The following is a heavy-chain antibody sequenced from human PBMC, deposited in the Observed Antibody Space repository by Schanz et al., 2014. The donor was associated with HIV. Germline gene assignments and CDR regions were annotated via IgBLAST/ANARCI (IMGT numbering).Heavy chain of an antibody. CDR3: TRVITRWFGEARYASDV. CDR2: SRVKSDSYAT. CDR1: GFTFGDYA. J-gene: IGHJ6*02. V-gene: IGHV3-49*05. D-gene: IGHD3-10*01. Sequence: EVHLVESGGGLIKPGRSLRLSCTASGFTFGDYAMSWFRQAPGKGLEWVARSRVKSDSYATEYAASVTGRFTISRDDSKSIAYLQLNSLRVEDTAIYYCTRVITRWFGEARYASDVWGQGTTVIVSS.